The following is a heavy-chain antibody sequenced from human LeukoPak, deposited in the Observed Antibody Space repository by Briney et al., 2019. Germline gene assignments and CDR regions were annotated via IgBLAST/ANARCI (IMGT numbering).Heavy chain of an antibody. CDR2: INTNTGNP. Sequence: ASVTVSCKASGYTFTSYAMNWVRQAPGQGLEWMGWINTNTGNPTYAQGFTGRFVFSLDTSVSTAYLQISSLKAEDTAVYYCARDEDYYDSSGYYQGWFDPWGQGTLVTVSS. J-gene: IGHJ5*02. D-gene: IGHD3-22*01. CDR1: GYTFTSYA. V-gene: IGHV7-4-1*02. CDR3: ARDEDYYDSSGYYQGWFDP.